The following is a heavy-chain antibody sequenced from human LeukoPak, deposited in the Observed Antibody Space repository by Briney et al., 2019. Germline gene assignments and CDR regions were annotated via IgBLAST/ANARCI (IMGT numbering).Heavy chain of an antibody. CDR1: GYTFTSYA. Sequence: ASVKVSCKASGYTFTSYAMHWVRQAPGQRLEWMGWINTGNGNTKYSQEFQGRVTMTTDTSTSTAYMELRSLRSDDTAVYYCARDVVNKDIVVVPAAPNWFDPWGQGTLVTVSS. CDR3: ARDVVNKDIVVVPAAPNWFDP. D-gene: IGHD2-2*01. V-gene: IGHV1-3*04. J-gene: IGHJ5*02. CDR2: INTGNGNT.